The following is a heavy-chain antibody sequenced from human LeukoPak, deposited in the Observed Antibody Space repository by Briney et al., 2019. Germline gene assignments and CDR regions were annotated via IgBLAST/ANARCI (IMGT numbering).Heavy chain of an antibody. CDR1: GYTFSSYY. D-gene: IGHD6-19*01. Sequence: ASVKVSCKPSGYTFSSYYIQWVRQAPGQGLEWMGVINPSSGSTSYAQKLQGRVTMTRDMSASTVYMELSSLRAEDTGVYYCAKDLSSGSRRAYWGQGTLVTVSS. J-gene: IGHJ4*02. CDR2: INPSSGST. V-gene: IGHV1-46*04. CDR3: AKDLSSGSRRAY.